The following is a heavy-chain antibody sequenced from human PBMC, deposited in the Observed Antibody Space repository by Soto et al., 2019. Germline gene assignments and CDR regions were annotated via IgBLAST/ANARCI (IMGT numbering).Heavy chain of an antibody. CDR1: GYTFSSYG. CDR3: ARELGYIAVVLGDDAFNI. CDR2: ISTYNGLT. V-gene: IGHV1-18*01. D-gene: IGHD2-15*01. Sequence: ASVKVSCKASGYTFSSYGISWVRQAPGQGLEWMGWISTYNGLTNYAQHLQGRVTMTTDTSTSTAYMELRSLRPDDTAVYYCARELGYIAVVLGDDAFNIWGQGTVVTVSS. J-gene: IGHJ3*02.